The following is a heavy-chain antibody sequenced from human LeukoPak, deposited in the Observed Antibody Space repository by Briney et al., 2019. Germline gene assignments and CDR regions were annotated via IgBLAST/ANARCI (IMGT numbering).Heavy chain of an antibody. V-gene: IGHV3-7*01. CDR2: INHDGSEK. J-gene: IGHJ4*02. CDR3: ARKGLGDY. D-gene: IGHD3-16*01. CDR1: GFTFSRYW. Sequence: GGSLRLSCAASGFTFSRYWMNWVRQAPGKGLEWVANINHDGSEKYYVDSVKGRFTISRDNAKNSLYLQMNSLRADDTAVYYCARKGLGDYWGQGTLVTVSS.